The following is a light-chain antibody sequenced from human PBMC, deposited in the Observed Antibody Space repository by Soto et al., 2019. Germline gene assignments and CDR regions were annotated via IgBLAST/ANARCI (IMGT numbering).Light chain of an antibody. V-gene: IGKV3-15*01. J-gene: IGKJ4*01. CDR1: QGIGDT. Sequence: VVRQSPATLSVSPGEGATLSCRASQGIGDTVAWCQHKPGQTPRLLIYDTSTRATGGPTRFSGSRSGAQFTHTSDSLQAEDFAGCYCQPSDTWPLAFGGGSHVDIK. CDR2: DTS. CDR3: QPSDTWPLA.